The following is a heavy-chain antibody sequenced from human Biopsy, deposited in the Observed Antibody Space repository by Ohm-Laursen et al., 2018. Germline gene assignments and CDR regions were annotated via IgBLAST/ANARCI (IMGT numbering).Heavy chain of an antibody. Sequence: SSVKVSCKASGYTFTSYDITWVRQASGQGPEWIGWLNPVSGNSNFGQKFRGRVTVTSDTSISTAYMDLSSLRSDDTAVYYCAKDLLEWLEPSWGQGTLVIVSS. CDR2: LNPVSGNS. V-gene: IGHV1-8*01. D-gene: IGHD3-3*01. CDR3: AKDLLEWLEPS. CDR1: GYTFTSYD. J-gene: IGHJ4*02.